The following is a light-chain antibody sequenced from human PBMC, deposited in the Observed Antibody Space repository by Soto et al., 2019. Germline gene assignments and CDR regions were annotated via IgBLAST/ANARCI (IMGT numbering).Light chain of an antibody. Sequence: DLQMTQSPSSLSASVGVRVTITCRASQGISNYLAWYQQKPGKVPKLLIYAASTLQSGVPSRFSASGSGTDFTLTISSLQPEDVATYYCQKYNSALSLTFGGGTKVEIK. CDR2: AAS. CDR1: QGISNY. J-gene: IGKJ4*01. CDR3: QKYNSALSLT. V-gene: IGKV1-27*01.